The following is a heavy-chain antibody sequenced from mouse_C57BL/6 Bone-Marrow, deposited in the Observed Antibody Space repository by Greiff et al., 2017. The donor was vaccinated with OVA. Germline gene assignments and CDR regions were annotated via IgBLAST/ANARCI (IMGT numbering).Heavy chain of an antibody. V-gene: IGHV1-80*01. CDR3: ARWFYDYDRGFMDY. Sequence: VQLQQSGPELVKPGASVKISCKASGYAFSSSWMNWVKQRPGKGLEWIGRIYPGDGDTNYNGKFKGKATLTADKSSSTAYMQLSSLTSEDSAVYFCARWFYDYDRGFMDYWGQGTSVTVSS. CDR1: GYAFSSSW. CDR2: IYPGDGDT. D-gene: IGHD2-4*01. J-gene: IGHJ4*01.